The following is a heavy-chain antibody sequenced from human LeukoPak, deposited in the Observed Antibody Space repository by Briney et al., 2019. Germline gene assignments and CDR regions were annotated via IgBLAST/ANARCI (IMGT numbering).Heavy chain of an antibody. V-gene: IGHV4-59*01. Sequence: IPSETLSLTCTVSGGSISSYYWSWIRQPPGKGLEWIGSIYYSGSTNYNPSLKSRVTISVDTSKNQFSLKLSSVTAADSAVYYCARFREVATMASRYFDLWGRGTLVTVSS. CDR2: IYYSGST. D-gene: IGHD5-12*01. CDR1: GGSISSYY. CDR3: ARFREVATMASRYFDL. J-gene: IGHJ2*01.